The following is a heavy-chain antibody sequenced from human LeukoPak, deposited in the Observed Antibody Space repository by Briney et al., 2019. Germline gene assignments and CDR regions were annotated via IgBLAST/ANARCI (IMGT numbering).Heavy chain of an antibody. Sequence: GGSLRLSCAASGFTFSSYAMSWVRQAPGKGLEWVSAISGSGGSTYYADSVKGRFTISRDNSKNTLYLQMNSLRAEDTAVYYCAKVLLAYGSGSYLPTFDYWGQGTLVTVSS. CDR1: GFTFSSYA. V-gene: IGHV3-23*01. CDR3: AKVLLAYGSGSYLPTFDY. J-gene: IGHJ4*02. CDR2: ISGSGGST. D-gene: IGHD3-10*01.